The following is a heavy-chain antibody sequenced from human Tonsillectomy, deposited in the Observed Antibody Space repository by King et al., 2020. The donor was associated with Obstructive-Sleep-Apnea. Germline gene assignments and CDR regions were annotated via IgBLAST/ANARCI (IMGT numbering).Heavy chain of an antibody. Sequence: VQLVESGGGVVHPGRSLRLSCAASGFTFSSYAMHWVRQAPGKGLEWVAVISYDGSNKYYADSVKGRFTISRDNSKNTLYLQMNSLRAEDTAVYYCARELDAFDIWGQGTMVTVSS. V-gene: IGHV3-30-3*01. CDR3: ARELDAFDI. CDR1: GFTFSSYA. CDR2: ISYDGSNK. J-gene: IGHJ3*02.